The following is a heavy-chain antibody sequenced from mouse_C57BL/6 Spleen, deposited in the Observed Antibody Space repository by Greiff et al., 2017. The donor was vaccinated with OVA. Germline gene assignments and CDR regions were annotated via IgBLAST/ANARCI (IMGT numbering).Heavy chain of an antibody. D-gene: IGHD1-1*01. Sequence: QVQLQQPGAELVMPGASVKLSSKASGYTFTSYWMHWVKQRPGQGLEWIGEIDPSDSYTNYNQKFKGKSTLTVDKSSSTAYMQLSSLTSEDSAVYYCARRTVVATPYAMDYWGQGTSVTVSS. CDR3: ARRTVVATPYAMDY. V-gene: IGHV1-69*01. CDR1: GYTFTSYW. J-gene: IGHJ4*01. CDR2: IDPSDSYT.